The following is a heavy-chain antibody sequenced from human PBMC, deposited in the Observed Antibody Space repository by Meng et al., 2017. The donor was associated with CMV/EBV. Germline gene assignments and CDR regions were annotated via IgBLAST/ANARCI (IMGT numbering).Heavy chain of an antibody. J-gene: IGHJ4*02. V-gene: IGHV3-21*01. CDR2: ISSSSSYI. Sequence: GESLKISCAASGFTFSGYSMNWVRQAPGKGLEWVSSISSSSSYIYYADSVKGRFTISRDNAKNSLYLQMNSLRAEDTAVYYCARAPGSYYDYWGQGTLVTVSS. CDR3: ARAPGSYYDY. CDR1: GFTFSGYS. D-gene: IGHD1-26*01.